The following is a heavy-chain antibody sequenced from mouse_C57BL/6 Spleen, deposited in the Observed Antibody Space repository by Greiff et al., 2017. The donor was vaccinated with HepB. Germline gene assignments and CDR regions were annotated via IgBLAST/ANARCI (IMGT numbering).Heavy chain of an antibody. CDR2: INPSNGGT. J-gene: IGHJ3*01. CDR3: ARWYYGTAY. V-gene: IGHV1-53*01. CDR1: GYTFTSYW. D-gene: IGHD2-1*01. Sequence: ASGYTFTSYWMHWVKQSPGQGLEWIGNINPSNGGTNYNEKFKSKATLTVDKSSSTAYMQLSSLTSEDSAVYYCARWYYGTAYWGQGTLVTVSA.